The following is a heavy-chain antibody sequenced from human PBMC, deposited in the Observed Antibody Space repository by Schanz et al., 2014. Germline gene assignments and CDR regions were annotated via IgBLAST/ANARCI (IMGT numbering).Heavy chain of an antibody. CDR1: GFTFSDYW. V-gene: IGHV3-23*04. J-gene: IGHJ3*02. CDR2: INSVGSNT. D-gene: IGHD3-10*01. CDR3: AKGRFGELSAFDI. Sequence: EVQLVESGGGLVQPGGSLRLSCTASGFTFSDYWMSWVRQAPGKGLEWVARINSVGSNTDYADSVTGRFTISRDNSKNTLYLQMNSLRAEDTAVYYCAKGRFGELSAFDIWGQGTMVTVSS.